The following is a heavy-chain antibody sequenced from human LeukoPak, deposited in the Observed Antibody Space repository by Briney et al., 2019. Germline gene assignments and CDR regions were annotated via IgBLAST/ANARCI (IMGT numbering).Heavy chain of an antibody. J-gene: IGHJ4*02. CDR3: ARETDGYNSF. CDR1: GGSISSYY. CDR2: IYYSGST. Sequence: SETLSLTCTVSGGSISSYYWSWIRQPPGKGLVWIGYIYYSGSTNYNPSLKSRVTISVDTSKNQFSLKLSSVTAADTAVYYCARETDGYNSFWGQGTLVTVSS. D-gene: IGHD5-24*01. V-gene: IGHV4-59*01.